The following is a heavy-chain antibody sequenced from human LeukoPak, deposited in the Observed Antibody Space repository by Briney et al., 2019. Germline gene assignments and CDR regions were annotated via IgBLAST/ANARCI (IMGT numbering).Heavy chain of an antibody. CDR1: GGSISSSYSY. CDR2: IYYSGST. D-gene: IGHD2/OR15-2a*01. V-gene: IGHV4-39*07. Sequence: SETLPLTCTVSGGSISSSYSYWGWIRQPPGKGLEWIGNIYYSGSTYYSPSLTSRVTVSVDTSENQFSLKLGSVTAADTAVYYCARAHSIASYYYGVDVWGQGTTVTVSS. J-gene: IGHJ6*02. CDR3: ARAHSIASYYYGVDV.